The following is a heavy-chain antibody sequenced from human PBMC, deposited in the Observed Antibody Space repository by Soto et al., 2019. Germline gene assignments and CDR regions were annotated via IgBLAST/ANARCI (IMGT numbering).Heavy chain of an antibody. CDR1: RFSLTTSGVG. CDR3: ARILTATGGHFDS. D-gene: IGHD2-8*02. V-gene: IGHV2-5*02. CDR2: IFWDDDK. J-gene: IGHJ4*02. Sequence: SGPTLVNHTQTLTLTCSFSRFSLTTSGVGVGWVRQSPEKALEWLALIFWDDDKRYSPSLRSRLTIAKDTSKNQVVLTLTNVEPVDTATYYCARILTATGGHFDSWGQGALVTVSS.